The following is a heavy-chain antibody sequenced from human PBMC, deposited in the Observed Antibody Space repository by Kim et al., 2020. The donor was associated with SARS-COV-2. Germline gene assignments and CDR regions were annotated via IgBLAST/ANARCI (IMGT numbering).Heavy chain of an antibody. D-gene: IGHD3-3*01. V-gene: IGHV3-23*01. Sequence: YTESVQGRFTISRNNSRNTLSLQMKRLTAEDTAVYCCAKSSVRFTSRYFVSWGQGTLVTVSS. J-gene: IGHJ4*02. CDR3: AKSSVRFTSRYFVS.